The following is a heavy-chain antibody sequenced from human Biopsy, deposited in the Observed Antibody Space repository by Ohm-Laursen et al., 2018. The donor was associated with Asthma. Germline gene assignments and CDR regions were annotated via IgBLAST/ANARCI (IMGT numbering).Heavy chain of an antibody. Sequence: SLRLSCTASGFTFSTYSMNWVRQAPGKGLEWVSYISSSSSTIYYADSVKGRFTISRDNAKNSLYLQMNSLRDEDTAVYYCARPRWGPYGYWGQGTLVTVSS. CDR1: GFTFSTYS. CDR2: ISSSSSTI. J-gene: IGHJ4*02. CDR3: ARPRWGPYGY. D-gene: IGHD4-17*01. V-gene: IGHV3-48*02.